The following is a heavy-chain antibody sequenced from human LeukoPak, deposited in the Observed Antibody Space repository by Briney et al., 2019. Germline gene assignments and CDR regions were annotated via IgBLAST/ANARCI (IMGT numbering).Heavy chain of an antibody. CDR3: AKGQVLRYFQH. V-gene: IGHV3-21*04. J-gene: IGHJ1*01. Sequence: PGGSLRLSCAASGFTFSGYSMSWVRQAPGKGLEWVSSISTSSSYIYYADSVKGRFTISRDDSKNTLYLQMNSLRAEDTAVYYCAKGQVLRYFQHWGQGTLVTVSS. D-gene: IGHD3-16*01. CDR1: GFTFSGYS. CDR2: ISTSSSYI.